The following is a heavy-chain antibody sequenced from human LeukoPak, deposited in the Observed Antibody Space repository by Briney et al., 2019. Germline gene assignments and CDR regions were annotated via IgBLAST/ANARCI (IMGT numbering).Heavy chain of an antibody. Sequence: PGGSLRLSCAASEIRFNSYAMSWVRQAPGKGLAWVSVINLCAGSTYYADSVKGRFTISRDNSKNTVYLQMNSLRAEDTAVYYCAKSDASGSSFYGMDVCGQGTTVTVSS. D-gene: IGHD3-10*01. J-gene: IGHJ6*02. CDR2: INLCAGST. CDR1: EIRFNSYA. V-gene: IGHV3-23*01. CDR3: AKSDASGSSFYGMDV.